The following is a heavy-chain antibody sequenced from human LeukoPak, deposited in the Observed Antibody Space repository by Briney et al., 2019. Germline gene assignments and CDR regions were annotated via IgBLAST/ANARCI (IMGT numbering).Heavy chain of an antibody. CDR2: MNPNSGNT. CDR1: GYTFISYD. CDR3: ARERSGYYGGTLDY. Sequence: ASVKVSCKASGYTFISYDINWVRQATGQGLEWMGWMNPNSGNTDYAQKFQGRVTMTRNTSISTAYMELSRLRSDDTAVYYCARERSGYYGGTLDYWGQGTLVTVSS. J-gene: IGHJ4*02. V-gene: IGHV1-8*01. D-gene: IGHD3-22*01.